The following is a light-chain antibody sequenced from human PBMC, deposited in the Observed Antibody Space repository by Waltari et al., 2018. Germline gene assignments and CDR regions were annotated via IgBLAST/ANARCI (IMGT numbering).Light chain of an antibody. CDR2: KAS. CDR3: QHGFGTPFT. CDR1: QAISDN. Sequence: DIQMTESPSSLSASVGDTVTITCQASQAISDNLAWYQQKPGKAPKLLIYKASTWQSGVPSRFGGSGSGTDFTLTITSLQPEDFATYFCQHGFGTPFTFGPGTKLDIK. V-gene: IGKV1-NL1*01. J-gene: IGKJ3*01.